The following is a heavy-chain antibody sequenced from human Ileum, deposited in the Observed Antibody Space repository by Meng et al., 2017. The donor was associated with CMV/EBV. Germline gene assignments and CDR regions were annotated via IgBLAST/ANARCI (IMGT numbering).Heavy chain of an antibody. CDR1: GFPFSSYG. J-gene: IGHJ5*02. Sequence: SGFPFSSYGMHWVRQAPGKGLEWVAFIRYDGSTKYYADSVKGRFTISRDNSKNTLYLQMNSLRAEDTAVYYCAKDGRIRRQLVHWFDPWGQGTLVTVSS. CDR3: AKDGRIRRQLVHWFDP. CDR2: IRYDGSTK. D-gene: IGHD6-6*01. V-gene: IGHV3-30*02.